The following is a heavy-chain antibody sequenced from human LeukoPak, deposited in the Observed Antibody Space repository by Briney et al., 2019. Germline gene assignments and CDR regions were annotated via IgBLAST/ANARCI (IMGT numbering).Heavy chain of an antibody. D-gene: IGHD1-26*01. CDR3: ARVPIVGGGYFDY. CDR2: IIPIFGTA. Sequence: VASVKVSCKASGGTFSSYAISWVRQAPGQGLEWMGGIIPIFGTANYAQKFQGSVTITTDESTSTAYMELSSLRSEDTAVYYCARVPIVGGGYFDYWGQGTLVTVSS. CDR1: GGTFSSYA. V-gene: IGHV1-69*05. J-gene: IGHJ4*02.